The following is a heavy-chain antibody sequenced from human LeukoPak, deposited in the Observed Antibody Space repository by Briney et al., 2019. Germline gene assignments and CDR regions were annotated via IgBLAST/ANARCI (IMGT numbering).Heavy chain of an antibody. CDR2: IYTSGST. J-gene: IGHJ5*02. CDR3: ARERSLELRLNWFDP. Sequence: SETLSLTCTVSGGSISSYYWSWIRQPAGKGLEWIGRIYTSGSTNYNPSLKSRVTMSVDTSENQFSLKLSSVTAADTAVYYCARERSLELRLNWFDPWGQGTLVTVSS. CDR1: GGSISSYY. V-gene: IGHV4-4*07. D-gene: IGHD1-7*01.